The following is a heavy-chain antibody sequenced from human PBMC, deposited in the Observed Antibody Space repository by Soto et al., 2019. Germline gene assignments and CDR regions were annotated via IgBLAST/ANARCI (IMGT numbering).Heavy chain of an antibody. CDR2: INHSGNT. CDR3: ARGVGYYYMDV. J-gene: IGHJ6*03. Sequence: PSETLSLTCAVYGGSFSGYYWSWIRQPPGKGLEWIGEINHSGNTNYNPSLKSRVTISVDTSKNQFSLGLSSVTAADTAVYYCARGVGYYYMDVWDKGTTVTVSS. CDR1: GGSFSGYY. V-gene: IGHV4-34*01.